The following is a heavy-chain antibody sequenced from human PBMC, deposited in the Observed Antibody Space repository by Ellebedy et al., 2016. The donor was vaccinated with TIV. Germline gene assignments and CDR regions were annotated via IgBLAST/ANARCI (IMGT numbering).Heavy chain of an antibody. D-gene: IGHD5-12*01. Sequence: SETLSLTXTASGASINSGGYYWSWIRQLPGKGLEWLGFISFGETTSYIPSLKSRIKMSMDTSKNQFYLKLTSVTAADTAVYYCARDSGYGGYALANWGQGTLVTVSS. J-gene: IGHJ4*02. CDR2: ISFGETT. V-gene: IGHV4-31*03. CDR1: GASINSGGYY. CDR3: ARDSGYGGYALAN.